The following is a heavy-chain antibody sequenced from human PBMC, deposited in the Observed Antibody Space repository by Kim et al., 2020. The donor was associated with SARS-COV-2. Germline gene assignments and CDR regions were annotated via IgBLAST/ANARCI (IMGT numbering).Heavy chain of an antibody. D-gene: IGHD5-12*01. CDR3: ARFGATKTRYYMDV. Sequence: PSLKSRVTISVDRSKNQFSLKLSSVTAADTAVYYCARFGATKTRYYMDVWGKGTTVTVSS. J-gene: IGHJ6*03. V-gene: IGHV4-30-2*01.